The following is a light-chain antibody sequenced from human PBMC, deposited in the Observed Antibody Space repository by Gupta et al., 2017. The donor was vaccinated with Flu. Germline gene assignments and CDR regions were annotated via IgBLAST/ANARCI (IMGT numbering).Light chain of an antibody. V-gene: IGLV1-40*01. CDR1: SSNIGADFD. J-gene: IGLJ1*01. CDR3: QSYDNRLGGYV. CDR2: ANN. Sequence: QSVLTQPPSVSGAPGQRVTISCTGSSSNIGADFDVHWYKQLPATAPKLLIYANNNRPSGVPDRFSGSKSGTSASLAITGLQAEDEADYYCQSYDNRLGGYVFGAGTEVTVL.